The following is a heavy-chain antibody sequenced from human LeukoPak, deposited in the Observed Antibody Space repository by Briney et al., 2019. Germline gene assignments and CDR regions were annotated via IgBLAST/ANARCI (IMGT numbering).Heavy chain of an antibody. D-gene: IGHD1-26*01. V-gene: IGHV3-30*02. J-gene: IGHJ4*02. CDR1: GFAFSSYG. Sequence: PGGSLRLSCAASGFAFSSYGMHWVRQAPGKGLEWVAFIRYDGSNKYYADSVKGRFTISRDNSKNTLYLQMNSLRAEDTAVYYCAKDRAGGSYAGDYWGQGTLVTASS. CDR3: AKDRAGGSYAGDY. CDR2: IRYDGSNK.